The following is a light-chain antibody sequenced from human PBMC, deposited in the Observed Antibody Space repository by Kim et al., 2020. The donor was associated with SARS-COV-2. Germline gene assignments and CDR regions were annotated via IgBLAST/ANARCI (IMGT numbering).Light chain of an antibody. Sequence: PGQSVTISCTGTSNDVGCYNYVSWYQQHPGKAPKLMIYDVSNRPSGVPDRFSGSKSGNTASLTISGLQPEDEADYYCCSYAGSYTVFGGGTQLTVL. CDR3: CSYAGSYTV. V-gene: IGLV2-11*03. CDR2: DVS. J-gene: IGLJ2*01. CDR1: SNDVGCYNY.